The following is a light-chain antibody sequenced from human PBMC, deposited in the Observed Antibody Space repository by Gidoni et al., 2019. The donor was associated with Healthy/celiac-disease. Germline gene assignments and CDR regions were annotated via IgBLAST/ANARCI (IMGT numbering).Light chain of an antibody. CDR2: KAS. J-gene: IGKJ1*01. CDR3: QQYNSYSGA. CDR1: QSISSW. V-gene: IGKV1-5*03. Sequence: DIQMPQSPSTLSASVGDRVTITCRASQSISSWLAWYQQKQGKAPKLLIYKASSLESGVPSRFSGSGAWIEFTLTISSLQPDDFATYYCQQYNSYSGAFGQGTKVEIK.